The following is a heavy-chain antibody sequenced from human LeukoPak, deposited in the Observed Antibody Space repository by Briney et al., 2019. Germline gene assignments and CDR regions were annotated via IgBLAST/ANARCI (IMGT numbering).Heavy chain of an antibody. Sequence: PGGSLRLSCVASGFTFSSFAMHWVRQAPGKGLEWVAVISFDGGHIYYADSVKGRSTISRDSSKNTLYLQMNSLRAEDTAIYYCAKGQLVDYGMDIWGQGTTVTVSS. CDR2: ISFDGGHI. V-gene: IGHV3-30*18. CDR1: GFTFSSFA. J-gene: IGHJ6*02. CDR3: AKGQLVDYGMDI. D-gene: IGHD6-6*01.